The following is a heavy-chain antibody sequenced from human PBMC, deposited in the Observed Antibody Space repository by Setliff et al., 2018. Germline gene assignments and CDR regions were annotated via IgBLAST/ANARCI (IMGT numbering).Heavy chain of an antibody. CDR1: GVSIRSYC. CDR3: ARLPRTVTHFDY. V-gene: IGHV4-59*01. CDR2: IFYSGSS. D-gene: IGHD4-17*01. Sequence: SETLSLTCTVSGVSIRSYCWSWIRQPPGKGLEWIGYIFYSGSSNYNPSLQSRVSISVDTSKNQLSLKLDSLTAAGTAVYFCARLPRTVTHFDYWGQGALVTSPQ. J-gene: IGHJ4*02.